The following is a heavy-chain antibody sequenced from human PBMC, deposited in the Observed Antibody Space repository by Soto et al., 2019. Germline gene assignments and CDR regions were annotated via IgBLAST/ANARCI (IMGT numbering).Heavy chain of an antibody. D-gene: IGHD4-17*01. V-gene: IGHV4-30-4*01. CDR3: ARVTPTTYFDY. CDR2: IYYSGST. CDR1: GGSISSGDYY. J-gene: IGHJ4*02. Sequence: QVQLQESGPGLVKPSQTLSLACTVSGGSISSGDYYWSWIRQPPGKGLEWIGYIYYSGSTYNHPSLKSRVTKSVDTSKNQFSLKLSSVTAADTAVYYCARVTPTTYFDYWGQGTLVTVSS.